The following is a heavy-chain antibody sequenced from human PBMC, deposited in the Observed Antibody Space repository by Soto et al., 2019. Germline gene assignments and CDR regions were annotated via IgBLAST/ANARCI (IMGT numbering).Heavy chain of an antibody. CDR1: GDTISTGGYS. Sequence: PSETLSLTCGVSGDTISTGGYSWAWIRQPPGKALEWIGHTYHSGNPYYNPSLKSRVTISVDTSKNQFSLKLSSVTAADTAVYYCARSKDGYNEVLGFDPWGQGTLVTVSS. CDR2: TYHSGNP. V-gene: IGHV4-30-2*02. CDR3: ARSKDGYNEVLGFDP. D-gene: IGHD5-12*01. J-gene: IGHJ5*02.